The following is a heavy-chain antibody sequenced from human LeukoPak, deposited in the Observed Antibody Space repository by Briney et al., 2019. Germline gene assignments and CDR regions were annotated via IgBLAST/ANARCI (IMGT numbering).Heavy chain of an antibody. Sequence: ASVKVSCKASGYIFTSYPIHWVHQAPGQRLEWMGWINTGNGNTKYSQRFEGRVTVTTDTSAAAAYMELSSLRSEDTAVYYCARDRAMADYWGQGTLVTVSS. CDR2: INTGNGNT. CDR3: ARDRAMADY. CDR1: GYIFTSYP. J-gene: IGHJ4*02. D-gene: IGHD5-18*01. V-gene: IGHV1-3*04.